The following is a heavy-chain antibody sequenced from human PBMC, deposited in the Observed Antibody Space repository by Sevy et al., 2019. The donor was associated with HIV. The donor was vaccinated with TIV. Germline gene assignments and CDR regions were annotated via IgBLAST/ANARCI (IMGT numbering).Heavy chain of an antibody. CDR3: ARLDH. CDR1: GFTFSSYW. CDR2: ISGDGSDT. Sequence: GGSLRLSCAASGFTFSSYWMHWVRQAPGKGLVWISRISGDGSDTSYADSVKGRFTISRDNAKNTLYLQMNSLRAEDTAEYYWARLDHWGQGALVTVSS. J-gene: IGHJ4*02. V-gene: IGHV3-74*01.